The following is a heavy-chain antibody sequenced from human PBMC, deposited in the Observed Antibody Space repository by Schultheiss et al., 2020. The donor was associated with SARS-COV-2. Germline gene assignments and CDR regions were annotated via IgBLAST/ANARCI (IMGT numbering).Heavy chain of an antibody. V-gene: IGHV3-NL1*01. CDR2: IYSCGST. J-gene: IGHJ4*02. CDR1: GFTFSSYG. CDR3: ARGGEMATIDY. Sequence: GGSLRLSCAASGFTFSSYGMHWVRQAPGKGLEWVSVIYSCGSTYYADSVKGRFTISRDNSKNTLYLQMNSLRAEDTAVYYCARGGEMATIDYWGQGTLVTVSS. D-gene: IGHD5-24*01.